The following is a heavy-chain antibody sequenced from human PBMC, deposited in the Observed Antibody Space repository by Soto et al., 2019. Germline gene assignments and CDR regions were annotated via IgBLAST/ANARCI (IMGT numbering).Heavy chain of an antibody. D-gene: IGHD6-13*01. CDR3: ARTIAAAGGRRYFDL. CDR1: RFTFSDYY. Sequence: QVQLVESGGGLVKPGGSLRLSCAASRFTFSDYYMSWIRQARGKGLEWVSYINSSSSYTNYADTVKGRFTISRDNAKNSLYLQMNSLRAEDTAVYYCARTIAAAGGRRYFDLWGRGTLVTVSS. CDR2: INSSSSYT. J-gene: IGHJ2*01. V-gene: IGHV3-11*05.